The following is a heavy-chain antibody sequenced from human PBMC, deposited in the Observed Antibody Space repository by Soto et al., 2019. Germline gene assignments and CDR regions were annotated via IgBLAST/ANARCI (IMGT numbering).Heavy chain of an antibody. CDR3: ARYCSGGSCLYYYGMDV. Sequence: QVQLQESGPGLMKPSETLSLTCTVSGGSVSSGSYYWSWIRQPPGKGLEWIGYIYYSGSTNYNPSLKSRVTISVDTSKNQFSLKLSSVTAADTAVYYCARYCSGGSCLYYYGMDVWGQGTTVTVSS. J-gene: IGHJ6*02. D-gene: IGHD2-15*01. V-gene: IGHV4-61*01. CDR2: IYYSGST. CDR1: GGSVSSGSYY.